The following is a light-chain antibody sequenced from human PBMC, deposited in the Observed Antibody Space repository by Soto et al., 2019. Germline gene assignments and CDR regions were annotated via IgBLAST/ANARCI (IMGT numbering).Light chain of an antibody. J-gene: IGLJ1*01. Sequence: QSALTQPRSVSGSPGQSVTISCTGTSSDVGGYNYVSWYQQHPGKAPKLMIYDVSKRPSGVHDRFTASKSGNTASLTISGLKAEDEANYYCCSYGGSPHVFGTRTKVTVL. CDR2: DVS. V-gene: IGLV2-11*01. CDR3: CSYGGSPHV. CDR1: SSDVGGYNY.